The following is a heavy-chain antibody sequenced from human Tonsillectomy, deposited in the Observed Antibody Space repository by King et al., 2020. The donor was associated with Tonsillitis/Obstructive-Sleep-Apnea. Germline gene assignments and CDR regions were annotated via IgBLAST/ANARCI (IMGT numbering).Heavy chain of an antibody. V-gene: IGHV5-51*03. Sequence: QLVQSGAEVKKPGESLKISCKGSGYSFTSYWIGWVRQMPGKGLEWMGIIYPGDSDTRYSPSFQGQVTISADKSISTAYLQWSSLKASDTAMYYCARRVIGGGAAAGSYWYFDLWGRGTLVTVSS. CDR2: IYPGDSDT. CDR3: ARRVIGGGAAAGSYWYFDL. J-gene: IGHJ2*01. CDR1: GYSFTSYW. D-gene: IGHD6-13*01.